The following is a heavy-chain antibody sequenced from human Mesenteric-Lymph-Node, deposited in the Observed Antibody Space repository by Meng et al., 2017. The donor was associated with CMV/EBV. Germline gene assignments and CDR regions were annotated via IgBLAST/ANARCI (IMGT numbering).Heavy chain of an antibody. CDR3: ARDSGDYCFDY. V-gene: IGHV4-30-2*01. CDR1: GGSISSGGYS. Sequence: GAGSGGSISSGGYSWSWIRQPPGKRLEWIGYSYHSGSTYYNPSLKSRVTISVDRSKNQFSLKLSSVTAADTAVYYCARDSGDYCFDYWGQGTLVTVSS. CDR2: SYHSGST. D-gene: IGHD2/OR15-2a*01. J-gene: IGHJ4*02.